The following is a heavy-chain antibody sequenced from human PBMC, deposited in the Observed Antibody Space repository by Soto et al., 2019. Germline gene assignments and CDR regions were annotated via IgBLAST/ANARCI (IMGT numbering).Heavy chain of an antibody. V-gene: IGHV3-48*02. J-gene: IGHJ4*02. CDR1: GFTFSSYG. CDR2: ISSGPVTT. D-gene: IGHD2-15*01. Sequence: EVHLVNSGGGLVQPGGSLRLSCVASGFTFSSYGMNWVRQAPGKGLEWVSYISSGPVTTNYADSVKGRFTISRDNAKSSLYRQLNSLRDDDTAVYYCARGGAARPDYWGQGTLVIVSS. CDR3: ARGGAARPDY.